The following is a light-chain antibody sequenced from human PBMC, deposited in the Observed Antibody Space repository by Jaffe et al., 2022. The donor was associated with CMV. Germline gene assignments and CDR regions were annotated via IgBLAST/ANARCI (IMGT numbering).Light chain of an antibody. CDR2: SNI. V-gene: IGLV1-44*01. J-gene: IGLJ3*02. CDR3: AAWDDSLNGFWV. CDR1: SSNVGSNN. Sequence: QSVLTQPPSASGTPGQRVTISCSGTSSNVGSNNVHWYQQLPGTAPRLLIYSNIQRPSGVPDRFSGSKSGTSASLAISGLQSDDEADYYCAAWDDSLNGFWVFGGGTKLTVL.